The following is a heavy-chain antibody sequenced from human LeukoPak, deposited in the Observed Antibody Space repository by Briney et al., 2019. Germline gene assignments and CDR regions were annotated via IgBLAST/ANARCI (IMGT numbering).Heavy chain of an antibody. CDR2: ISGSGGST. CDR1: GFTFSNYW. V-gene: IGHV3-23*01. CDR3: AKQGYYYDSSGYYVFFDY. Sequence: GGSLRLSCAASGFTFSNYWMSWVRQAPGKGLEWVSAISGSGGSTYYADSVKGRFTISRDNSKNTLYLQMNSLRAEDTAVYYCAKQGYYYDSSGYYVFFDYWGQGTLVTVSS. J-gene: IGHJ4*02. D-gene: IGHD3-22*01.